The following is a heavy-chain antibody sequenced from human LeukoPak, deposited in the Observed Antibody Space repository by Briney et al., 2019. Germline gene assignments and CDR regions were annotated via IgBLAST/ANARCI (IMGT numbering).Heavy chain of an antibody. V-gene: IGHV1-69*05. Sequence: SVKVSCKASGGTFSSYAIGWVRQAPGQGLEWMGRIIPIFGTANYAQKFQGRVTITTDESTSTAYMELSSLRSEDTVVYYCARDLRAALSYWGQGTLVTVSS. CDR1: GGTFSSYA. D-gene: IGHD6-25*01. CDR3: ARDLRAALSY. CDR2: IIPIFGTA. J-gene: IGHJ4*02.